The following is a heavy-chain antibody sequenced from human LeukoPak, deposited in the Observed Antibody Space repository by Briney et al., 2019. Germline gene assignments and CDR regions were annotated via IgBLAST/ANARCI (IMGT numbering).Heavy chain of an antibody. CDR3: ARDRAPQYSSSSQDGFDP. J-gene: IGHJ5*02. V-gene: IGHV3-21*01. CDR1: GFTFSSYS. Sequence: GGSLRLSCAAPGFTFSSYSMNWVRQAPGKGLEWVSSISSSSSYIYYADSVKGRFTISRDNAKNSLYLQMNSLRAEDTAVYYCARDRAPQYSSSSQDGFDPWGQGTLVTVSS. D-gene: IGHD6-13*01. CDR2: ISSSSSYI.